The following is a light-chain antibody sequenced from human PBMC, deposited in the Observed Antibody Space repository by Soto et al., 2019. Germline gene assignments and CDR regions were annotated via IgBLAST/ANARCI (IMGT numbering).Light chain of an antibody. CDR3: QQYRT. CDR1: QSVSSSY. J-gene: IGKJ1*01. CDR2: GAS. V-gene: IGKV3-20*01. Sequence: IVLTQSPGTLSLSPGERATLSCRASQSVSSSYLAWYQQKPGQAPRLLIYGASSRATGIPDRFSGSGSGIDFTLTISRLEPEDFAVYYCQQYRTFGQGTKV.